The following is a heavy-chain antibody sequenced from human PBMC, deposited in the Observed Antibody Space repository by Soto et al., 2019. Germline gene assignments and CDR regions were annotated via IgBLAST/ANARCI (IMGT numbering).Heavy chain of an antibody. V-gene: IGHV3-21*02. J-gene: IGHJ4*02. D-gene: IGHD2-21*02. CDR1: GFTFSSYP. Sequence: EVQLVESGGGLVKPGGSLRLSCAASGFTFSSYPMHWVRQAPGKGLEWVSSISESGSYIYYATSVRGRFTISRDNAKNSLSLHINSLGAEDTAVYFCARDRVTRPIDFWGQGTLLTVSS. CDR2: ISESGSYI. CDR3: ARDRVTRPIDF.